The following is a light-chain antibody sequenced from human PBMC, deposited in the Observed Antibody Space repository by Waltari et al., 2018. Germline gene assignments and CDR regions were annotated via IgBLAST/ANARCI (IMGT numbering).Light chain of an antibody. CDR2: DAS. Sequence: DIQMTQSPSSVSASVGDRVTITRRASRDISRWLAWYQQKPGKAPKFLIYDASTLQSGVPSRFSGSGSGREFTLTITSLQPEDFSTYYCQQGNDFPLTFGGGTKVEMK. CDR3: QQGNDFPLT. V-gene: IGKV1-12*01. J-gene: IGKJ4*01. CDR1: RDISRW.